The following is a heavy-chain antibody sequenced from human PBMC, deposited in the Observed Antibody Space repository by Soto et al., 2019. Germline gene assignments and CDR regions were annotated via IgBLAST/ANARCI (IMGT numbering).Heavy chain of an antibody. J-gene: IGHJ5*02. CDR2: ISSSGSTI. D-gene: IGHD3-3*01. CDR3: ATDIESITIFGVAPGP. Sequence: GGSLRLSCAASGFTFSDYYMSWIRQAPGKGLEWVSYISSSGSTIYYADSVKGRFTISRDNAKNSLYLQMNSLRAEDTAVYYCATDIESITIFGVAPGPWGQGTLVTVSS. V-gene: IGHV3-11*01. CDR1: GFTFSDYY.